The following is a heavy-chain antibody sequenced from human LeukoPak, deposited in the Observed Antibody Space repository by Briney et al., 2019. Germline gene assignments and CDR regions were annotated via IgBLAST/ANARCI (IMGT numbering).Heavy chain of an antibody. CDR1: GGSFSGYY. V-gene: IGHV4-34*01. Sequence: SETLSLTCAVYGGSFSGYYWSWIRQPPGKGLEWIGEINHSGSTNYNPSLKSRVTISVDRSKNQFSLKLSSVTAADTAVYYCARNPQTTVTTSYFDYWGQGTLVTVSS. CDR3: ARNPQTTVTTSYFDY. J-gene: IGHJ4*02. CDR2: INHSGST. D-gene: IGHD4-17*01.